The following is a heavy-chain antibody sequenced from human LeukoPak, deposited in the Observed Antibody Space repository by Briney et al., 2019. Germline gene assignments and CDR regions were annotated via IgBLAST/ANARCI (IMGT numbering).Heavy chain of an antibody. CDR3: ARGPYYYDTSGYYSGY. V-gene: IGHV3-21*01. D-gene: IGHD3-22*01. CDR2: ISTSSGYI. J-gene: IGHJ4*02. Sequence: PGGSLRLSCAASGFAFSSYNMNWVRQAPGKGLEWVSSISTSSGYIYYADSVKGRFTISRDNAKNSLFLQMNSLRAEDTAVYYCARGPYYYDTSGYYSGYWGQGTLVTVSS. CDR1: GFAFSSYN.